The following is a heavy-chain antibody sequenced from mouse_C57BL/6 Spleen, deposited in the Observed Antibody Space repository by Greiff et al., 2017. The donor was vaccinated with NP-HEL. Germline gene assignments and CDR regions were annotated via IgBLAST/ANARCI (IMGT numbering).Heavy chain of an antibody. D-gene: IGHD1-1*01. CDR2: IYPGDGDT. Sequence: VQLQQSGAELVKPGASVKISCKASGYAFSSYWMNWVKQRPGKGLEWIGQIYPGDGDTNYNGKFKGKATLTADKSSSTAYMQLSSLTSEDSAVYFCARSAYGSSPFAYWGQGTLVTVSA. CDR3: ARSAYGSSPFAY. CDR1: GYAFSSYW. V-gene: IGHV1-80*01. J-gene: IGHJ3*01.